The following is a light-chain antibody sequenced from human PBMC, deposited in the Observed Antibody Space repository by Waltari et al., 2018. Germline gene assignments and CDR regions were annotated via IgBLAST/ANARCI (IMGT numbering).Light chain of an antibody. CDR3: SSYTSSDTPV. V-gene: IGLV2-14*01. CDR2: DVS. Sequence: QSALTPPASVSGSPGQSITISCTGTSTAVGGYNFFSWYQQHPGNTPKLMIYDVSNRPSGVSNRFSGSKSGNTASLTISGLQAEDEADYYCSSYTSSDTPVFGTGTKVTVV. CDR1: STAVGGYNF. J-gene: IGLJ1*01.